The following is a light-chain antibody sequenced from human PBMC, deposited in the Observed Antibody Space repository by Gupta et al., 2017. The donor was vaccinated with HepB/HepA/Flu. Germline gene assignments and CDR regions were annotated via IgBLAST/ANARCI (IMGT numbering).Light chain of an antibody. Sequence: SHDLTQPPSVCVSPGPPASITCSGDKLGDKYACWYQQKPGQSPVLVIYQDSKRPSGIPERFSGSNSGNTATLTISGTQAMDEADYYCQAWDSTTVVFGGGTKLTVL. J-gene: IGLJ2*01. V-gene: IGLV3-1*01. CDR3: QAWDSTTVV. CDR1: KLGDKY. CDR2: QDS.